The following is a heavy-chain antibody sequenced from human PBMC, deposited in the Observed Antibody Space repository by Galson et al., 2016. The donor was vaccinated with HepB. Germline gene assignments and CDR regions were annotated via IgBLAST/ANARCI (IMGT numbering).Heavy chain of an antibody. J-gene: IGHJ4*02. CDR1: GFTVSSNY. CDR3: ARVKSGAAAGTIDY. CDR2: IYSGGTT. V-gene: IGHV3-53*01. Sequence: SLRLSCAASGFTVSSNYISWVRQAPGKGLEWVSVIYSGGTTYYADSVKGRFTISRDNSKNIFYLQMNSLRADDTAIYYCARVKSGAAAGTIDYWGQGTLVTVSS. D-gene: IGHD6-13*01.